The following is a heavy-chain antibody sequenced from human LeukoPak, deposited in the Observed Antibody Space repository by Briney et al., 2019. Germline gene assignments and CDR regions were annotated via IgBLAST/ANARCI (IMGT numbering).Heavy chain of an antibody. V-gene: IGHV3-64*01. CDR3: ARGPRVLGYCSSTSCYANY. CDR2: ISSNGGST. CDR1: GFTFSSYA. Sequence: GGSLRLSCAASGFTFSSYAMHWVRQAPGKGLEYVSAISSNGGSTYCANSVKGGFTISRDNSKNTLYLQMGSLRAEDMAVYYCARGPRVLGYCSSTSCYANYWGQGTLVTVSS. D-gene: IGHD2-2*01. J-gene: IGHJ4*02.